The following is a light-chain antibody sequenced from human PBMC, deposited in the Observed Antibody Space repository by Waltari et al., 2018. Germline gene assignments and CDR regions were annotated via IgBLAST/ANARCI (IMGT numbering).Light chain of an antibody. Sequence: DIVMTQSPDSLAVSLGERVTINCKSSQSVLYTPNNKNYLSWYQQKPGQPPQLLIYWAATRESGVPDRFRGSGSGTDFTLTSNSLQAEDVAVYYCQQYARIPRTFGLGTKVEIK. CDR1: QSVLYTPNNKNY. CDR2: WAA. V-gene: IGKV4-1*01. CDR3: QQYARIPRT. J-gene: IGKJ1*01.